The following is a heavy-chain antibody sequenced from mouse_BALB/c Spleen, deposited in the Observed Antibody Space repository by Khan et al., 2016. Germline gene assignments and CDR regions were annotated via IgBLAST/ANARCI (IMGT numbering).Heavy chain of an antibody. J-gene: IGHJ1*01. CDR2: INTYSGES. D-gene: IGHD1-1*01. Sequence: QIQLVQSGPELKKPGKTVKISCKASGYTFTNYGMNWVKQAPGKGLKWMGWINTYSGESTYADDFKGRFAFSLETSANTAYLQINNLKNEDTANYFCARYRYYCGSSSYFDVWGAGTTVTVSS. V-gene: IGHV9-3-1*01. CDR3: ARYRYYCGSSSYFDV. CDR1: GYTFTNYG.